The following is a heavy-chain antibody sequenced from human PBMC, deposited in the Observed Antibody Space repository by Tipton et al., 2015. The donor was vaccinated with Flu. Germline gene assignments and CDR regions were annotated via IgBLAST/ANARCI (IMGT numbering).Heavy chain of an antibody. CDR2: IYSSGYT. CDR3: ARDLPGDPGWFDP. J-gene: IGHJ5*02. CDR1: GYSIRSDYY. Sequence: PGLVKPSETLSLNCTVSGYSIRSDYYWGWIRQPPGKGLEWIGNIYSSGYTNYNPSLQSRVTISIDSSRNQFSLKVTSVTAADTAVYYCARDLPGDPGWFDPWGQGTLVTVSA. V-gene: IGHV4-38-2*02. D-gene: IGHD1-1*01.